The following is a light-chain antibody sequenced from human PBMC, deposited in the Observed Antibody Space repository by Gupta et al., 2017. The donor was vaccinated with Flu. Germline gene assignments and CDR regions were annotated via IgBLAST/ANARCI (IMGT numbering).Light chain of an antibody. Sequence: SVVTQPPSVSGTPGQRVTIFCSGSNSNVGSYTVNWYRQLPGTAPKLLIYINTQRPSGVPDRFSGSKSGTSASLAISGLQADDEADYFCATWDDSLNGPVFGGGTKLTVL. CDR2: INT. CDR1: NSNVGSYT. J-gene: IGLJ2*01. CDR3: ATWDDSLNGPV. V-gene: IGLV1-44*01.